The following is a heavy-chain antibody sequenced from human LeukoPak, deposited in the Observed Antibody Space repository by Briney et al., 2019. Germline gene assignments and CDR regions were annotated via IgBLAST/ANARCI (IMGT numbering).Heavy chain of an antibody. J-gene: IGHJ3*02. CDR3: ASQNIESGGAFDI. D-gene: IGHD2/OR15-2a*01. CDR1: GGSISSSSYY. V-gene: IGHV4-39*07. CDR2: IYYSGST. Sequence: SETLSLTCTVSGGSISSSSYYWGWIRQPPGKGLEWIGSIYYSGSTYYNPSLKSRVTISVDTSKNQFSLKLSSVTAADTAVYYCASQNIESGGAFDIWGQGTMVTVSS.